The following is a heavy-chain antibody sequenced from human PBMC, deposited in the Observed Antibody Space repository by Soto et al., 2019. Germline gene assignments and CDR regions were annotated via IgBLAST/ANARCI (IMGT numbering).Heavy chain of an antibody. CDR3: ARASSGWSLHYYYYGMDV. J-gene: IGHJ6*02. CDR1: GFTFSSYW. Sequence: GGSLRLSCAASGFTFSSYWMSWVRQAPGKGLEWVANIKQDGSEKYYVDSVKGRFTISRDNAKNSLYLQMNSLRAEDTAVYYCARASSGWSLHYYYYGMDVWGQGTTVTVSS. CDR2: IKQDGSEK. V-gene: IGHV3-7*05. D-gene: IGHD6-19*01.